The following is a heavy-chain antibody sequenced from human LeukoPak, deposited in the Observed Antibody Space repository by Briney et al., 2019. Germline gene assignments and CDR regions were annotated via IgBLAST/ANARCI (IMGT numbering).Heavy chain of an antibody. Sequence: ASVKVSCKASGGTFSSYAISWVRQAPGQGLEWMGGIIPIFGTANYAQKFQGRVTITADESTSTAYMELSSLRSEDTAVYYCARDPMVDSSGWYDPFDIWDQGTMVTVSS. J-gene: IGHJ3*02. CDR2: IIPIFGTA. CDR3: ARDPMVDSSGWYDPFDI. CDR1: GGTFSSYA. D-gene: IGHD6-19*01. V-gene: IGHV1-69*13.